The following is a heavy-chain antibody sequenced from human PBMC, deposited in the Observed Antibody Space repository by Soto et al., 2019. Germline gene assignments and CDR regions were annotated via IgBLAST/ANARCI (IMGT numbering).Heavy chain of an antibody. CDR3: AHRVTYYYDSSGYYYEYFQH. J-gene: IGHJ1*01. Sequence: QITLKESGPPLVKPTQTLTLTCTFSGFSLSTSGVGVGWIRQPPGKALEWLALIYWDDDKRYSPSLKSRLTITKDTSKNQVVLTMTNMDPVDTATYYCAHRVTYYYDSSGYYYEYFQHWGQGTLVTVSS. CDR1: GFSLSTSGVG. D-gene: IGHD3-22*01. V-gene: IGHV2-5*02. CDR2: IYWDDDK.